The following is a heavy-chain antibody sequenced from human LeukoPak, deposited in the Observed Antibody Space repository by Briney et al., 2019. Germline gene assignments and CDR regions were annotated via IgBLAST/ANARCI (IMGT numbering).Heavy chain of an antibody. J-gene: IGHJ4*02. CDR1: GGPISSYY. V-gene: IGHV4-4*07. CDR3: ARDISGSYYDY. D-gene: IGHD1-26*01. Sequence: SETLSLTCTVSGGPISSYYWSWIRQPAGKGLEWIGRIYTSGNTNYNPSLKSRVTMSIDTSKKPFSPKLSSVTAADTAVYYCARDISGSYYDYWGQGTLVTVSS. CDR2: IYTSGNT.